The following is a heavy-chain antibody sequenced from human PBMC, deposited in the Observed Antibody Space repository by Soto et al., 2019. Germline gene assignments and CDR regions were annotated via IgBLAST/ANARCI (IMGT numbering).Heavy chain of an antibody. CDR1: GFTFSSYS. V-gene: IGHV3-48*01. CDR2: ISSSSSTI. J-gene: IGHJ4*02. D-gene: IGHD3-3*01. Sequence: EVQLVESGGGLVQPGGSLRLSCAASGFTFSSYSMNWVRQDPGKGLEWVSYISSSSSTIYYADSVKGRFTISRDNAKNSLYLQMNSLRAEDTAVYYCARTPPYYDFWSGSTDYWGQGTLVTVSS. CDR3: ARTPPYYDFWSGSTDY.